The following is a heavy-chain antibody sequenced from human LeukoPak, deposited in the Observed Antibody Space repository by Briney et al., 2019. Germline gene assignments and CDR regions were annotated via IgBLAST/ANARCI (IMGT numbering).Heavy chain of an antibody. CDR1: GGSFSGYY. V-gene: IGHV4-34*01. J-gene: IGHJ5*02. Sequence: SETLSLTCAVYGGSFSGYYWSWIRQPPGKGLEWIGEINYSGSTNYNPSLTSRVTISVDTSKNQFSLKLSSVTAADTAVYYCARIAAAARRGWFDPWGQGTLVRVS. CDR3: ARIAAAARRGWFDP. CDR2: INYSGST. D-gene: IGHD6-13*01.